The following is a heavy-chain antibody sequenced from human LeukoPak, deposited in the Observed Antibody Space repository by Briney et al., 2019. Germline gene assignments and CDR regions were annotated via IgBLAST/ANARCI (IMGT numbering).Heavy chain of an antibody. J-gene: IGHJ4*02. CDR3: ARDQPTEVVPAAITEDY. CDR2: INPNSGDT. CDR1: GYIFSGYY. Sequence: ASVKVSCKASGYIFSGYYMHWVRQAPGQGLEWMGWINPNSGDTNYAQKFQGRVTMTRDTSISTAYMELSSLRSEDTAVYYCARDQPTEVVPAAITEDYWGQGTLVTVSS. D-gene: IGHD2-2*01. V-gene: IGHV1-2*02.